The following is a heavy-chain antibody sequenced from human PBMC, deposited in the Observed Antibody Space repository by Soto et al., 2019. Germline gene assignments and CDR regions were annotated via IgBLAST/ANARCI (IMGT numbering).Heavy chain of an antibody. Sequence: GGSLRLSCAASVFTFSSYAMSWVRQAPGKGLEWVSAISGSGGSTYYADSVKGRFTISRDNSKNTLYLQMNSLRAEDTAVYYCAKDKFAYSSGPGDYYFDYWGQGTLVTVSS. CDR3: AKDKFAYSSGPGDYYFDY. J-gene: IGHJ4*02. D-gene: IGHD6-19*01. CDR1: VFTFSSYA. CDR2: ISGSGGST. V-gene: IGHV3-23*01.